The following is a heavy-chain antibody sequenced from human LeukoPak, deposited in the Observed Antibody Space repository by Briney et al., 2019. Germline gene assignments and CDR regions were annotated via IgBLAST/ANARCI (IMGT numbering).Heavy chain of an antibody. CDR2: IYYSGST. D-gene: IGHD2-15*01. J-gene: IGHJ3*02. V-gene: IGHV4-59*12. CDR1: GGSISSYY. Sequence: PSETLSLTGTVSGGSISSYYRSWIRQPPGKGLEWIGSIYYSGSTYYNPSLKSRVTISVDTSKNQFSLKLSSVTAADTAVYYCARDRGIVAIWGQGTMVTVSS. CDR3: ARDRGIVAI.